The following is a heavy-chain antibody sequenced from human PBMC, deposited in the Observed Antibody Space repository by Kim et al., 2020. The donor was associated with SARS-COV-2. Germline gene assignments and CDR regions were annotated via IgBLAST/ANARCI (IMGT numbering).Heavy chain of an antibody. J-gene: IGHJ4*02. CDR2: INHSGRT. D-gene: IGHD3-16*02. Sequence: SETLSLTCAVYGGSFSGYYWSWIRQPPGKGLEWIGEINHSGRTNYNPSLKSRVTISVDTSKNQFSLKLSSVTAADTAVYYCARGVIPDVDYWGQGTLVTVSS. V-gene: IGHV4-34*01. CDR1: GGSFSGYY. CDR3: ARGVIPDVDY.